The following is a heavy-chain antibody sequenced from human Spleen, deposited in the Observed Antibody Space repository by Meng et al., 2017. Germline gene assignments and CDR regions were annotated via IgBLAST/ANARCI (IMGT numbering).Heavy chain of an antibody. V-gene: IGHV1-18*04. J-gene: IGHJ4*02. Sequence: ASVKVSCKASGYTFVKYGISWVRQAPGQGLEWMGWISSYNGNTYYAQRVQGRVTMTTDTSTSTAYMEVRSLRSDDTAVYYCARDFNFVDYYGSGSYYPHWGQGTLVTVSS. CDR2: ISSYNGNT. CDR1: GYTFVKYG. CDR3: ARDFNFVDYYGSGSYYPH. D-gene: IGHD3-10*01.